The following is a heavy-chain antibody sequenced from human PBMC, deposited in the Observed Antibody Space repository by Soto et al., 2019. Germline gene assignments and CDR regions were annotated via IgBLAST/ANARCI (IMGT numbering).Heavy chain of an antibody. CDR1: GGSISSYY. J-gene: IGHJ5*02. CDR3: ARLDFWSGYYSLDP. D-gene: IGHD3-3*01. Sequence: SETLSLTCTVSGGSISSYYWSWIRQPPGKGLEWIGYIYYSGSTNYNPSLKSRVTISVDTSKNQFSLKLSSVTAADTAVYYCARLDFWSGYYSLDPWGQGTLVTVSS. CDR2: IYYSGST. V-gene: IGHV4-59*01.